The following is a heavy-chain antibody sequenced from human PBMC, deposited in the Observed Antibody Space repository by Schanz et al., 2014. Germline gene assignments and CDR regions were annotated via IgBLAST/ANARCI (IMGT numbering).Heavy chain of an antibody. D-gene: IGHD3-22*01. J-gene: IGHJ4*02. CDR2: INQDGGEK. V-gene: IGHV3-7*01. CDR1: GFTFSRSW. Sequence: EVQLVESGGGLVQPGGSLRLSCAASGFTFSRSWMSWVRQTPGKGLEWVANINQDGGEKYYVDSVTGRFTISRDNAKNSLYLQMSSLRVEDTAVYYCARDRHYYDSSATWENYFDYWGQGTLVTVSS. CDR3: ARDRHYYDSSATWENYFDY.